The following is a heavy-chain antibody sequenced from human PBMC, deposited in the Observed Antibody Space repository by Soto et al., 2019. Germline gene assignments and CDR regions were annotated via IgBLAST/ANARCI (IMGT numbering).Heavy chain of an antibody. Sequence: QVQLVESGGGVVQPGRSLRLSCAASGFTFSSYGMHWVRQAPGKGLEWVAVISYDGSNKYYADSVKGRFTISRDNSKNTLYLQMNSLRAEDTAVYYCATSLSSSWSNPYYYCGRDVWGQGTTVTVSS. J-gene: IGHJ6*02. CDR2: ISYDGSNK. V-gene: IGHV3-30*03. D-gene: IGHD6-13*01. CDR1: GFTFSSYG. CDR3: ATSLSSSWSNPYYYCGRDV.